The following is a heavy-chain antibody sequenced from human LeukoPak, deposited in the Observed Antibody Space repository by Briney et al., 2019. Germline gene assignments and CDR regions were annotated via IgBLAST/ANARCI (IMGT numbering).Heavy chain of an antibody. D-gene: IGHD5-18*01. CDR3: ARDELSDTNGHSYGTNFDH. CDR2: NSGSGGGR. Sequence: PGGSLRLSCEGSGFTFSGYAMSWVRQAQGKGLEWVSSNSGSGGGRYYGDSVKGRFTVFRDNSRNTLYLQMNSLRAEDTAVYYCARDELSDTNGHSYGTNFDHWGQGTLVTVSS. V-gene: IGHV3-23*01. J-gene: IGHJ4*02. CDR1: GFTFSGYA.